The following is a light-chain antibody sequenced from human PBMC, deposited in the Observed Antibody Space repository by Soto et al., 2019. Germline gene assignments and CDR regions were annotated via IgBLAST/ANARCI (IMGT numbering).Light chain of an antibody. CDR2: ENN. V-gene: IGLV1-51*02. CDR1: SSNIGNNY. J-gene: IGLJ1*01. CDR3: AKWDSSLSAYV. Sequence: QSALTQPPSVSAAPGQKVTISCSGSSSNIGNNYVSWYQQLPGTAPKLLIYENNKRPSGIPDRFSGSKSGTSATLGITGLQTGDEADYYCAKWDSSLSAYVFGTGPRSPS.